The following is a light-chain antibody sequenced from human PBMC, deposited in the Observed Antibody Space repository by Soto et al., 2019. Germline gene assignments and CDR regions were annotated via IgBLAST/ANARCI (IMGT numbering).Light chain of an antibody. V-gene: IGKV1D-13*01. CDR3: QQFYDYPLT. CDR1: QDISTL. Sequence: AIQLTQSPSSLSASVGDRVTITCRASQDISTLFAWYQQKPGKAPKLLIYDASSLESGVPSRFSGSGSGADFTLTISSLQPEDFATYYRQQFYDYPLTFGGGTKVEIK. J-gene: IGKJ4*01. CDR2: DAS.